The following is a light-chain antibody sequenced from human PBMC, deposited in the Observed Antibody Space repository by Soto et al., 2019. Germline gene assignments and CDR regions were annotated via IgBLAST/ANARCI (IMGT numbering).Light chain of an antibody. CDR1: SSDIGSYNF. V-gene: IGLV2-14*02. CDR3: SSYTDTGTHVV. CDR2: EAS. J-gene: IGLJ2*01. Sequence: QSALTQPASVSGSPGQSITISCTGTSSDIGSYNFVSWYQQRPGKAPKLMIFEASKRPSGVPYRFSGSKSANTASLTISGLQAEDEADYYCSSYTDTGTHVVFGGGTKLTVL.